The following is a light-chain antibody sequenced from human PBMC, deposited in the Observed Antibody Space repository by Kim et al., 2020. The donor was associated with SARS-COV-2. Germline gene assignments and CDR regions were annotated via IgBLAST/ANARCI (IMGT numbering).Light chain of an antibody. CDR1: SSNIRRRA. V-gene: IGLV1-44*01. Sequence: GQEVTISCSGSSSNIRRRAVHWVQQLPGTAPKLLISATDKRPSGVPARFSGSKSGTSASLAISGLQSEDEADYYCAAWDDSLSGQLFGGGTQLTVL. CDR3: AAWDDSLSGQL. J-gene: IGLJ3*02. CDR2: ATD.